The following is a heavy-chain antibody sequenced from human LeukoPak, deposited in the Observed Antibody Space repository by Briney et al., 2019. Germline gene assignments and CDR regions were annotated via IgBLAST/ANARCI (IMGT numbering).Heavy chain of an antibody. Sequence: GGSLRLSCAASGFTFSSYEMNWVRQAPGKGLEWVSYISSSGSTIYYADSVKGRFTISRDNAKNSLYLQMNSLRAEDTAVYYCAGYNWNDVDYYYYMDVWGKGTTVTISS. J-gene: IGHJ6*03. CDR2: ISSSGSTI. V-gene: IGHV3-48*03. CDR1: GFTFSSYE. D-gene: IGHD1-1*01. CDR3: AGYNWNDVDYYYYMDV.